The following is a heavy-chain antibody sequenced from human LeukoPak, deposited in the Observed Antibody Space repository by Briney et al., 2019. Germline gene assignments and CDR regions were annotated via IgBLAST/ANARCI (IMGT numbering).Heavy chain of an antibody. CDR1: GFTFSSYW. J-gene: IGHJ6*02. CDR3: ASVREYYDFWSGSHYGMDV. D-gene: IGHD3-3*01. V-gene: IGHV3-7*01. CDR2: IKQDGSEK. Sequence: GGSLRLSCAASGFTFSSYWMSWVRQAPGKGLEWVANIKQDGSEKYYVDSAKGRFTISRDNAKNSLYLQMNSLRAEDTAVYYCASVREYYDFWSGSHYGMDVWGQGTTVTVSS.